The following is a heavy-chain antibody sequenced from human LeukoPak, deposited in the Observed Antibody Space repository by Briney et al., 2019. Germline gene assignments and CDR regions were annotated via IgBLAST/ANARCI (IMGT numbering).Heavy chain of an antibody. CDR1: GFTFSSYW. CDR3: AREGSSSPGPVGY. Sequence: PGGSLRLSRAASGFTFSSYWMSWVRQAPGKGLEWVANIKQDGSEKYYVDSVKGRFTISRDNAKNSLYLQMNSLRAEDTAVYYCAREGSSSPGPVGYWGQGTLVTVSS. CDR2: IKQDGSEK. D-gene: IGHD3-10*01. J-gene: IGHJ4*02. V-gene: IGHV3-7*01.